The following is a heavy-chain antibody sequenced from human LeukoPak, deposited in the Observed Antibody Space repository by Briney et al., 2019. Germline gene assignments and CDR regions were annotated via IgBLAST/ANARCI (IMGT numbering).Heavy chain of an antibody. Sequence: GGSLRLSCAASRFTFTTSSMHWVRQAPGKGLEWVALISFDGGKTSYADSVRGRFTISRDNSKNTLYLQMDSLKTEDTGLYYCARGCGGDSWCFDYWGQGTMVTVSS. CDR3: ARGCGGDSWCFDY. CDR1: RFTFTTSS. D-gene: IGHD2-21*02. J-gene: IGHJ4*02. CDR2: ISFDGGKT. V-gene: IGHV3-30*04.